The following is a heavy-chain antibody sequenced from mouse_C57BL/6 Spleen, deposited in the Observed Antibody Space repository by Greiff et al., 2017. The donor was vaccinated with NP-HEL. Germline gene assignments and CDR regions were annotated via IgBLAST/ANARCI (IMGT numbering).Heavy chain of an antibody. CDR2: IDPSDSET. CDR1: GYTFTSYW. V-gene: IGHV1-52*01. D-gene: IGHD1-1*01. Sequence: QVQLQQPGAELVRPGSSVKLSCKASGYTFTSYWMHWVKQRPIQGLEWIGNIDPSDSETHYNQKFKDKATLTVDKSSSTAYMQLSSLTSDDSSVYYSARSDYYDTAWFAYWGQGTLVTVSA. CDR3: ARSDYYDTAWFAY. J-gene: IGHJ3*01.